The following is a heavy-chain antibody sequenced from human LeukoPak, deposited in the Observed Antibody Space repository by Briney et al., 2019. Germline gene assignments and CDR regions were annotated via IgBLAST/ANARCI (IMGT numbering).Heavy chain of an antibody. CDR1: GFTFSDYG. Sequence: GGSLRLSCAASGFTFSDYGMHWVRQAPGKGLEWVAFIRYDGSNKYYADSVKGRFIISRDNSKNTLYLQMNSLRPEDTAVYYCARHPGDFTGIVNYYYMDVWGKGTTVTVSS. D-gene: IGHD1-26*01. CDR2: IRYDGSNK. J-gene: IGHJ6*03. CDR3: ARHPGDFTGIVNYYYMDV. V-gene: IGHV3-30*02.